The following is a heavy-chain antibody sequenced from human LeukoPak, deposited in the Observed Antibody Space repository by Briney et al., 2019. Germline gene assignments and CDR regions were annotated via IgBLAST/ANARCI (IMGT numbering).Heavy chain of an antibody. V-gene: IGHV1-24*01. CDR2: FDPEDGET. D-gene: IGHD4-23*01. CDR3: ATADGGSLIFDY. CDR1: GYTLTELS. Sequence: ASVKVSCKVSGYTLTELSMHWVRQAPGKGLEWMGGFDPEDGETIYAQKFQGRVTMTEDTSTDTAYMELSSLRSEDTAVYYCATADGGSLIFDYWGQGTLVTASS. J-gene: IGHJ4*02.